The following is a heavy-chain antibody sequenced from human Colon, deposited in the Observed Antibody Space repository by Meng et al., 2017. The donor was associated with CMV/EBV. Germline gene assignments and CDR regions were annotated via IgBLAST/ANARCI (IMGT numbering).Heavy chain of an antibody. CDR2: ITASGAST. Sequence: EVPLLVCGGGVVRRGGSLRLSGAASGFTFSSYGMNWVRPAPGKGLEWVSGITASGASTYYADSVKGRFTISRDNSKNTLYLQMNSLRADDTAVYYCAKNWGNDFWGQGTLVTVSS. J-gene: IGHJ4*02. CDR1: GFTFSSYG. V-gene: IGHV3-23*01. CDR3: AKNWGNDF. D-gene: IGHD3-16*01.